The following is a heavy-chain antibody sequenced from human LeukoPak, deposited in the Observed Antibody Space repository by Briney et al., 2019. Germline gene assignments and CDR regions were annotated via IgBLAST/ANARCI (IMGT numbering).Heavy chain of an antibody. CDR3: AELGITMIGGV. CDR2: IKQDGSEK. Sequence: GGSLRLSCAASGFTFRSYAMHWVRQAPGKGLEWVANIKQDGSEKYYVDSVKGRFTISRDNAKNSLYLQMNSLRAEDTAVYYCAELGITMIGGVWGKGTTVTISS. J-gene: IGHJ6*04. V-gene: IGHV3-7*01. CDR1: GFTFRSYA. D-gene: IGHD3-10*02.